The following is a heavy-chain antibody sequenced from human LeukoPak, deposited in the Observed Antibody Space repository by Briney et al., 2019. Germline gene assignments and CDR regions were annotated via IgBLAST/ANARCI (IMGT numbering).Heavy chain of an antibody. D-gene: IGHD2-15*01. CDR1: TGSTNTYY. V-gene: IGHV4-59*01. Sequence: SETLSLTCSVSTGSTNTYYWSWIRQSPGKGLEWIGHIYHSGSTDYNPSFKSRVTISIDMSKKEFSLTLTSVTVADTAMYYCVRLRWELLAPYFDHWGQGAFVIVSS. CDR2: IYHSGST. CDR3: VRLRWELLAPYFDH. J-gene: IGHJ4*02.